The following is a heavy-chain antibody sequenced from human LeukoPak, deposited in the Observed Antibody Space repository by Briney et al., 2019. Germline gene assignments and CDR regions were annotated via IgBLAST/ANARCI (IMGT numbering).Heavy chain of an antibody. Sequence: PSETLSLTCTVSGGSISTYFWNWIRQPPGKGLEWIGYVYYNGNTNYNPSLKSRLTISVDTSKNQFSLKLTSVTAADTAVYYCVRDRAAAGGWLDTWGQGALVTVSS. J-gene: IGHJ5*02. CDR3: VRDRAAAGGWLDT. D-gene: IGHD6-13*01. CDR1: GGSISTYF. V-gene: IGHV4-59*01. CDR2: VYYNGNT.